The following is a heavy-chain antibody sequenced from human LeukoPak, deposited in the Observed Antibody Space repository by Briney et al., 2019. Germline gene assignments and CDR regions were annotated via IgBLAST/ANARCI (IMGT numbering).Heavy chain of an antibody. Sequence: GGSQRLSCAASGVTFSGLWMTWVRQAPGKGLEWVANINPDGSVKNYVDSMRGRFTISRDNAKNSLYLQMNSLRAEDTAVYYCARDRGYNSFDYWGQGTLVTVSS. CDR2: INPDGSVK. V-gene: IGHV3-7*01. CDR1: GVTFSGLW. J-gene: IGHJ4*02. D-gene: IGHD3-10*01. CDR3: ARDRGYNSFDY.